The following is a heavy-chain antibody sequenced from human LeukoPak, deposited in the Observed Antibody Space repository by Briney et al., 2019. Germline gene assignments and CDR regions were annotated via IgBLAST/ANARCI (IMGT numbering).Heavy chain of an antibody. CDR2: ISSSSSYI. CDR3: ARVPGSYYYDSSGYNPEFDY. Sequence: TGGSLRLSCAASGFTFSSYSMNWVRQAPGKGLEWVSSISSSSSYIYYADSVKGRFTISRDNAKNSLYLQMNSLRAEDTAVYYCARVPGSYYYDSSGYNPEFDYWGQGTLVTVSS. V-gene: IGHV3-21*01. CDR1: GFTFSSYS. D-gene: IGHD3-22*01. J-gene: IGHJ4*02.